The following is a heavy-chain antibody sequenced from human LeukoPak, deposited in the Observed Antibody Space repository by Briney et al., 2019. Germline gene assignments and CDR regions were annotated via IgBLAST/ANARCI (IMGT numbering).Heavy chain of an antibody. Sequence: ASVKVSCKASGYTFTGYYMHWVRQAPGQGLEWMGWISAYNGNTNYAQELQGRVTMTTDTSTSTAYMELRSLRSDDTAVYYCARAQGVGYCSGGSCYGNWFDPWGQGTLVTVSS. J-gene: IGHJ5*02. D-gene: IGHD2-15*01. V-gene: IGHV1-18*04. CDR3: ARAQGVGYCSGGSCYGNWFDP. CDR2: ISAYNGNT. CDR1: GYTFTGYY.